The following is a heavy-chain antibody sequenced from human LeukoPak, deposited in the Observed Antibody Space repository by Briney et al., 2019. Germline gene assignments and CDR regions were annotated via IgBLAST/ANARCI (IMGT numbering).Heavy chain of an antibody. J-gene: IGHJ4*02. CDR2: MSYSGNT. D-gene: IGHD3-22*01. V-gene: IGHV4-59*01. CDR1: GASISSYF. Sequence: AAETLSLTCSVSGASISSYFWSWIRQPPGKGLEWIGFMSYSGNTNYNPSLKSRVIISVDTSQSQFSLRLTSVTAADTAVYYCAASDSSGYAFHYWGQGTLVTVSS. CDR3: AASDSSGYAFHY.